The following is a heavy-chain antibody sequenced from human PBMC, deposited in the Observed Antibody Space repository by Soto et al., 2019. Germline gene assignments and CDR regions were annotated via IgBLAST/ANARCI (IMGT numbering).Heavy chain of an antibody. CDR1: GASMNTDF. J-gene: IGHJ3*02. V-gene: IGHV4-4*07. CDR2: VYTSGTT. Sequence: QVQLQESGPGLVKPSETLSLTCSVSGASMNTDFWIWIRQPAGKGLEWIGRVYTSGTTNYNPSLKSRVTMSVDTSKKQVSLKLISLPAADTGLYYCARDEPDTGEGFDIWGQGTMVTVSS. CDR3: ARDEPDTGEGFDI. D-gene: IGHD3-10*01.